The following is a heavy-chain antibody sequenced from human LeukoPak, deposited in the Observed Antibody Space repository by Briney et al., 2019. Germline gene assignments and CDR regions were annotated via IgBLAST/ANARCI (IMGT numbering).Heavy chain of an antibody. CDR1: GFSLSTSGMR. Sequence: SGPTLVNPTQTLTLTCTFSGFSLSTSGMRVGWIRQPPGKALEWLARIGWDDDKFYSTSLKTRLTISKDTSKNQVVLTMTNMDPVDTATYYCARNYYDSSGLYSGGFDYWGQGTLVTVSS. CDR2: IGWDDDK. CDR3: ARNYYDSSGLYSGGFDY. D-gene: IGHD3-22*01. V-gene: IGHV2-70*04. J-gene: IGHJ4*02.